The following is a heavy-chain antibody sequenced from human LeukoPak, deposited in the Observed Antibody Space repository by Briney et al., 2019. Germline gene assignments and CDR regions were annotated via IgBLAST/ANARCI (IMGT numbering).Heavy chain of an antibody. Sequence: GGSLRLSCAASKFTFRNYWMSWVREAPGKGLEWVANINQDGSEKYYVDSVKGRFTISRDNAKNSLYLQMNSLRAEDTAVYYCARDDNFSSDSWGQGTLVIVSS. V-gene: IGHV3-7*05. CDR1: KFTFRNYW. CDR2: INQDGSEK. J-gene: IGHJ4*02. CDR3: ARDDNFSSDS. D-gene: IGHD3-9*01.